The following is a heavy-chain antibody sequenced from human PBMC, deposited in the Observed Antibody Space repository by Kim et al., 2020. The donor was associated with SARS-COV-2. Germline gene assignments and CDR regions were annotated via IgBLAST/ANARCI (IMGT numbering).Heavy chain of an antibody. V-gene: IGHV1-3*01. CDR3: ARVDAYCGGDCSWVN. J-gene: IGHJ4*02. Sequence: ASVKVSCKASGYTFTSYAMHWVRQAPGQRLEWMGWINAGNGNTKYSQKFQGRVTITRDASASTAYMELSSLRSEDTAVYYCARVDAYCGGDCSWVNWGQGTLVTVSS. CDR1: GYTFTSYA. D-gene: IGHD2-21*02. CDR2: INAGNGNT.